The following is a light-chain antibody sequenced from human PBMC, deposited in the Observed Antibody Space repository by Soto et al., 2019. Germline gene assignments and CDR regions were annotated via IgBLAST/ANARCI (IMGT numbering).Light chain of an antibody. V-gene: IGLV3-21*02. CDR2: DDT. CDR3: QVWDSSSDHWV. Sequence: SYELTQPPSVSVAPGQTARTTCGGNNLGTKSVHWYQQRPGQAPVLVVYDDTDRPSGIPKRFSGSNSGNTATLTISRVESGDEADYYWQVWDSSSDHWVFGGGTKLTVL. J-gene: IGLJ3*02. CDR1: NLGTKS.